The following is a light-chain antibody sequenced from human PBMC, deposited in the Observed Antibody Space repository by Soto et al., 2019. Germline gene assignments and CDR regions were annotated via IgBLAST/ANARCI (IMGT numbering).Light chain of an antibody. V-gene: IGKV3-20*01. J-gene: IGKJ5*01. CDR1: QSVSSSS. CDR2: GTS. CDR3: QRYGSSPLIT. Sequence: ENVLTQSPGTLSLSPGERATLSCRAIQSVSSSSLAWYQQRPGQAPRLLIYGTSSRATGIPDRFSGSGSGTDFTLTISRLEPEDFAVYFCQRYGSSPLITFGQGTPLEIK.